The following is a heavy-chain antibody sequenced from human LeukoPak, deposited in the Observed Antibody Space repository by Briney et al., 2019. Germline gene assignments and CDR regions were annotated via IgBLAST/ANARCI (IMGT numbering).Heavy chain of an antibody. J-gene: IGHJ4*02. D-gene: IGHD1-26*01. CDR2: INPKRGAT. V-gene: IGHV1-2*06. CDR3: ARALSGSYDLGY. Sequence: VASVKVSCKASGYIFTGYYIHWVRQAPGQGLEWMGRINPKRGATNYAQKFQGRVTMTRDTSINTAYTELSGLTSDDTAVYYCARALSGSYDLGYWGQGTLVTVSS. CDR1: GYIFTGYY.